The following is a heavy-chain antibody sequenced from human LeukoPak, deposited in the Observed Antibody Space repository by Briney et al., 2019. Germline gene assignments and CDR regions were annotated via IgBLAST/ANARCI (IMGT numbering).Heavy chain of an antibody. CDR3: GSIRGPLGY. V-gene: IGHV3-72*01. D-gene: IGHD1-26*01. Sequence: GGSLRLFCALSGFPLCDHFMVCVRRSRGGGGEWVGRFKNKANSYITQYAASMDRSFTISRDDSKDSVYLQMSSLKHGDMAMYYCGSIRGPLGYWGQGTVVTVSS. CDR1: GFPLCDHF. J-gene: IGHJ4*02. CDR2: FKNKANSYIT.